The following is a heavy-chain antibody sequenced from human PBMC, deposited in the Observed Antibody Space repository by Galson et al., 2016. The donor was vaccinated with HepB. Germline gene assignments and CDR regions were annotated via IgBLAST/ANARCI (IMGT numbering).Heavy chain of an antibody. J-gene: IGHJ4*02. Sequence: SLRLSCATSGFTFSSYWMSWFRQAPGQGLEWVAKIKQDGSEKYYAGSVKGRFTTSRDNAHNSLYLQMDSLRAEDSAIYFCTRDIERVGATLYFDYWGRGTLVTVSS. D-gene: IGHD1-26*01. CDR2: IKQDGSEK. CDR3: TRDIERVGATLYFDY. V-gene: IGHV3-7*01. CDR1: GFTFSSYW.